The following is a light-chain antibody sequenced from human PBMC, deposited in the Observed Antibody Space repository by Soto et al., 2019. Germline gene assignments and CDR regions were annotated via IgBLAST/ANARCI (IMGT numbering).Light chain of an antibody. CDR2: NVY. J-gene: IGLJ1*01. V-gene: IGLV2-14*03. CDR3: SAYTVSRTYV. Sequence: QSVLTQPASVSGSPGQSITISCTGTSSDVGAYNFVSWHQQHPGKAPKLMIYNVYDRPSGISYSFSGSKSGNTASLTISGLQGEDEADYYCSAYTVSRTYVFGTGTKVTVL. CDR1: SSDVGAYNF.